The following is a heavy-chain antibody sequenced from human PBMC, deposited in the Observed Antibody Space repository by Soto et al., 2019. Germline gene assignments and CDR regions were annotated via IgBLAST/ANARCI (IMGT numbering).Heavy chain of an antibody. V-gene: IGHV1-3*05. CDR2: INAGNGNT. CDR3: ARGAGYYDSSAILGY. D-gene: IGHD3-22*01. J-gene: IGHJ4*02. CDR1: GYTFTSYA. Sequence: QVQLVQSGAEEKKLGASVKVSCKASGYTFTSYAMHWVRQAPGQRLEWMGWINAGNGNTKYSQKFQGRVTITRDTSASTAYMELSSLRSEDTAVYYCARGAGYYDSSAILGYWGQGTLVTVSS.